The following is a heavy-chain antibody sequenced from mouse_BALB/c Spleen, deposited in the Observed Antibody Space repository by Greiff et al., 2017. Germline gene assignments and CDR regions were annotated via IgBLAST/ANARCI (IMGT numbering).Heavy chain of an antibody. D-gene: IGHD1-3*01. CDR1: GYTFTSYW. CDR2: IYPGDGDT. V-gene: IGHV1-87*01. CDR3: ARKKLYPYWYFDV. Sequence: QVQLQQSGAELARPGASVKLSCKASGYTFTSYWMQWVKQRPGQGLEWIGAIYPGDGDTRYTQKFKGKATLTADKSSSTAYMQLSSLASEDSAVYYCARKKLYPYWYFDVWGAGTTVTVSS. J-gene: IGHJ1*01.